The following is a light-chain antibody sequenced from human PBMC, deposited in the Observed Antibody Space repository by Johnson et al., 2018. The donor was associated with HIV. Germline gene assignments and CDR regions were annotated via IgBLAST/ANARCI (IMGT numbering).Light chain of an antibody. Sequence: QSMLTQPPSVSAAPGQKVTISCSGGSSNIGSNYVSWYKQLPGTAPKLLIYENDKRPSGIRDRFSGSKSGTAATLAITGLQTGDEADYYCGTWDSSLIIFVFGTGTKVTAL. V-gene: IGLV1-51*02. CDR3: GTWDSSLIIFV. CDR2: END. CDR1: SSNIGSNY. J-gene: IGLJ1*01.